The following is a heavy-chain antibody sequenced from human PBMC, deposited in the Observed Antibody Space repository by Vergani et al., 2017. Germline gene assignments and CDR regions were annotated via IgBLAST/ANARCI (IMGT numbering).Heavy chain of an antibody. V-gene: IGHV3-53*04. Sequence: EVQLVESGGGLVQPGGSLRLSCAASGFTVSSNYMSWVRQAPGKGLEWVSVIYSGGSTYYADSVKGRLTIARHNSKNTLYLQMNSLRAEDTVVYYCARGFAYYGMDVWGQGTTVTVSS. J-gene: IGHJ6*02. CDR2: IYSGGST. CDR1: GFTVSSNY. CDR3: ARGFAYYGMDV. D-gene: IGHD3-3*01.